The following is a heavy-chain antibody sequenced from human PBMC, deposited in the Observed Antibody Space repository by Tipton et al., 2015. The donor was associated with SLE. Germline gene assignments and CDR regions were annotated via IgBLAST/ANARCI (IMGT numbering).Heavy chain of an antibody. CDR3: AREGGGPDY. D-gene: IGHD1-26*01. Sequence: TLSLTCAVYGGSFSGYYWSWIRQPPGKGLEWIGEINHSGSTNYDPSLKSRVTISVDTSKNQFSLKLSSVTAADTAVYYCAREGGGPDYWGQGTLVTVSS. CDR1: GGSFSGYY. J-gene: IGHJ4*02. CDR2: INHSGST. V-gene: IGHV4-34*01.